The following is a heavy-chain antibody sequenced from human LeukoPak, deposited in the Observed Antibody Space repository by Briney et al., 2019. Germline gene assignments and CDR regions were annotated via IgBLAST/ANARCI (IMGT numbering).Heavy chain of an antibody. J-gene: IGHJ4*02. V-gene: IGHV3-15*01. D-gene: IGHD6-19*01. CDR2: IKSETDGGTT. CDR3: TSSSAEEWLFDG. CDR1: GFTFSDAW. Sequence: GGSLRLSCAASGFTFSDAWMSWVRQAPGKGLEWVGRIKSETDGGTTDYAAPVKGRFTISRDDSKSTVSLQMNSLQSEDTAMYYCTSSSAEEWLFDGGGQGTLVTVST.